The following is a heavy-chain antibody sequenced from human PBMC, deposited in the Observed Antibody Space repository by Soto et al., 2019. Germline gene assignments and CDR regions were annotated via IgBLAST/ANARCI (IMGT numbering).Heavy chain of an antibody. Sequence: SETLSLTCAVSGGSIVSGGYSCVCMRQPPWKGLEWIGYIYHSGSTYYNPSLKSRVTISVDRSKNQFSLKLSSVTAADTAVYYCARGPNNVITMVRGVKKAGWFDPWGQGTLVTVSS. CDR1: GGSIVSGGYS. CDR2: IYHSGST. J-gene: IGHJ5*02. D-gene: IGHD3-10*01. V-gene: IGHV4-30-2*01. CDR3: ARGPNNVITMVRGVKKAGWFDP.